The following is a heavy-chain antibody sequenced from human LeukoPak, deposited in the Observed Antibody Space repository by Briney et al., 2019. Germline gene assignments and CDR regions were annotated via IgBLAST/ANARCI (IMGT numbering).Heavy chain of an antibody. J-gene: IGHJ4*02. D-gene: IGHD5-18*01. CDR3: AAAEYSYGPSHFDY. CDR1: GYTFTSYG. Sequence: ASVKVSCKASGYTFTSYGISWARQAPGQGLEWMGWISAYNGNTNYAQKLQGRVTMTTDTSTSTAYMELRSLRSDDTAVYYCAAAEYSYGPSHFDYWGQGTLVTVSS. V-gene: IGHV1-18*01. CDR2: ISAYNGNT.